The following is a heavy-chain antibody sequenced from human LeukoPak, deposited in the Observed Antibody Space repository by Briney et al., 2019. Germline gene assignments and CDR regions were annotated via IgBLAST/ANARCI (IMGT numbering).Heavy chain of an antibody. J-gene: IGHJ6*02. CDR2: ISSSGSTI. D-gene: IGHD5-12*01. V-gene: IGHV3-11*01. CDR3: ARDVAGDRGYSGYEGYGMDV. Sequence: GSLRPSCAASGFTFSDYYMSWIRQAPGKGLEWVSYISSSGSTIYYADSVKGRFTISRDNAKNSLYLQMNSLRAEDTAVYYCARDVAGDRGYSGYEGYGMDVWGQGTTVTVSS. CDR1: GFTFSDYY.